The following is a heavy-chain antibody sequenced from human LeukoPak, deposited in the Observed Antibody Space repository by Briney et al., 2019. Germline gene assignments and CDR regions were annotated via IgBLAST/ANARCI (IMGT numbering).Heavy chain of an antibody. V-gene: IGHV3-20*04. D-gene: IGHD3-22*01. CDR3: ARSYDSSGYYYSAWFDP. CDR2: INWNGGST. J-gene: IGHJ5*02. Sequence: GGSLRLSCAASGFTFDDYGMSWVRQAPGKGLEWVSGINWNGGSTGYADPVKGRFTISRDNAKNSLYLQMNSLRAEDTALYYCARSYDSSGYYYSAWFDPWGQGTLVTVSS. CDR1: GFTFDDYG.